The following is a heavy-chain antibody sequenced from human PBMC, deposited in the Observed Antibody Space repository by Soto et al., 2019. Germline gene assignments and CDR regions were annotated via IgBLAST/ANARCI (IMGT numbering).Heavy chain of an antibody. CDR3: ARGDQELDY. CDR2: IFSSGIA. Sequence: LSLTCTVSGDSINTYTWTWIRQPPGKGLEWIGYIFSSGIANYNPSLQSRLTMSVDTSNNVFSLRLNSVSAADTAVYYCARGDQELDYWGPGTLVTVSS. V-gene: IGHV4-59*01. CDR1: GDSINTYT. J-gene: IGHJ4*02. D-gene: IGHD1-1*01.